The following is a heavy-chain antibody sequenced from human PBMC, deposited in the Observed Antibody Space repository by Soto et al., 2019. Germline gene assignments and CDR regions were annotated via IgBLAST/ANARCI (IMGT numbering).Heavy chain of an antibody. V-gene: IGHV4-61*01. D-gene: IGHD5-12*01. Sequence: QVQLQESGPGLVKPSETLSLTCNVSGGSVSSGSYFWSWIRQPPGKGLEWIGYIYNSGNTKYNPSLKGRLPISADTSKNQFPLKLSSVTAADTAVYYCAREGRVATFDYWGQGSLVTVSS. CDR2: IYNSGNT. J-gene: IGHJ4*02. CDR3: AREGRVATFDY. CDR1: GGSVSSGSYF.